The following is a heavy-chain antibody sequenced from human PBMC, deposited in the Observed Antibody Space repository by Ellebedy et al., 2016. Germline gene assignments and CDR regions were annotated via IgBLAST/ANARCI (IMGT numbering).Heavy chain of an antibody. CDR1: VFTFKTYA. CDR3: AKHETDGDYYFDL. Sequence: GGSLRLSXAASVFTFKTYAMSWVRQAPGEGLEWVSTLSGSGPKTYYADSVQGRFTISRDNSKSTLYLQMNSLRAEDTAVYYCAKHETDGDYYFDLWGRGTLVTVSS. CDR2: LSGSGPKT. D-gene: IGHD2-21*01. J-gene: IGHJ2*01. V-gene: IGHV3-23*01.